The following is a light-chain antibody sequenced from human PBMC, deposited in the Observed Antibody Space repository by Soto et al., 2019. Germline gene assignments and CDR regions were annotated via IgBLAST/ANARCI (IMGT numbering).Light chain of an antibody. CDR2: GAS. CDR1: QSVSSSY. J-gene: IGKJ1*01. V-gene: IGKV3-20*01. CDR3: QQYGSSPLWT. Sequence: EIVLTQSPGTLSLSPGKRATLSCRASQSVSSSYLAWYQQKPRQAPRLLIYGASSRATGIPDRFSGSGSGTDFPLTISRLEPEDFAVYYCQQYGSSPLWTFGQGTKVDIK.